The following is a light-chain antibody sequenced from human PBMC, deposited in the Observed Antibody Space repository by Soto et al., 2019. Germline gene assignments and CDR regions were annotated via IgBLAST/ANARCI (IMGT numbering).Light chain of an antibody. CDR1: QNIDNW. J-gene: IGKJ2*01. CDR3: QQYKSLPYT. Sequence: DIQMTQSPSTLSASVGDRVTITCRASQNIDNWLAWFQQKPGKAPTLLIYKASTLESGAPSRFSGSGSGAEFTLTISSPQPDDFVTYYCQQYKSLPYTFGQGTKLEMK. CDR2: KAS. V-gene: IGKV1-5*03.